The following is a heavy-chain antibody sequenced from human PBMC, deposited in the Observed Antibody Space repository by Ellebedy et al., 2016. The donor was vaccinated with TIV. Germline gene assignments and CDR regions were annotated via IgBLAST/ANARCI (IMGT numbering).Heavy chain of an antibody. CDR3: ARETVAPLGLFDY. V-gene: IGHV4-39*07. CDR2: IYYSGTT. D-gene: IGHD3-16*01. J-gene: IGHJ4*02. Sequence: SETLSLTCSVSGDSISSRSHFWGWIRQPPGKGLEWIGSIYYSGTTYYNPSLKSRVSISIDTSKNQFSLKLTSVTAADTAVYYCARETVAPLGLFDYWGQGTLVTVSS. CDR1: GDSISSRSHF.